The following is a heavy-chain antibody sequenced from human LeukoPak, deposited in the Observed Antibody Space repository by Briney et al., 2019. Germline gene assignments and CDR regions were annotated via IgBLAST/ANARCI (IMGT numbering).Heavy chain of an antibody. CDR2: IIPIFGTA. D-gene: IGHD3-3*01. J-gene: IGHJ5*02. CDR1: GGTFSNYA. CDR3: ARSITIFGVVITNNWFDP. Sequence: SVKVSCKASGGTFSNYAISWVRQAPGQGLEWMGGIIPIFGTANYAQKFQGRVTITADESTSTAYMELSSLRSEDTAVYYCARSITIFGVVITNNWFDPWGQGTLVTVSS. V-gene: IGHV1-69*01.